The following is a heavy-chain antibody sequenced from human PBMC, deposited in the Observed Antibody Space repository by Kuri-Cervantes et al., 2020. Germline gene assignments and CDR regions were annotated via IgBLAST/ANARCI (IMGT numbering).Heavy chain of an antibody. CDR3: ATRAPVIGSSWQPYYFGY. CDR2: INPSGGST. CDR1: GYTFTSYY. J-gene: IGHJ4*02. Sequence: ASVKVSCKASGYTFTSYYMHWVRQAPGQGLEWMGIINPSGGSTSYAQKFQGRVTMTEDTSTDTAYMELSSLRSEDTAVYYCATRAPVIGSSWQPYYFGYWGQGTLVTVSS. D-gene: IGHD6-13*01. V-gene: IGHV1-46*01.